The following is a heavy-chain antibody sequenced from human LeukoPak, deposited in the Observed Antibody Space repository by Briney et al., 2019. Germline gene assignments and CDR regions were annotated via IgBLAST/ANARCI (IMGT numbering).Heavy chain of an antibody. CDR2: ISSSSSYI. CDR1: GFTFSSYS. CDR3: ARDSSSGWYFFDY. J-gene: IGHJ4*02. D-gene: IGHD6-19*01. Sequence: GGSLRLSCAASGFTFSSYSMNWVRQAPGKGLEWVSSISSSSSYIYYADSVKGRFTISRDSAKNSLYLQMNSLRAEDTAVYYCARDSSSGWYFFDYWGQGTLVTVSS. V-gene: IGHV3-21*01.